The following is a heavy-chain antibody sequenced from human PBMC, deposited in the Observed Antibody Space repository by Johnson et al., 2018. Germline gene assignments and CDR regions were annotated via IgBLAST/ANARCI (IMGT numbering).Heavy chain of an antibody. V-gene: IGHV3-21*01. CDR2: ISSSSSYI. J-gene: IGHJ6*02. Sequence: VQLVESGGGLVKPGGSLRLSCAASGFTFSSYSMNWVRQAPGKGLEWVSSISSSSSYIYYADSVKGRFTIPRDNAKNSLYLQMNSLRAEDTAVYYCAVGEVIPPYYYYYGMDVWGQGTTVTVSS. D-gene: IGHD3-3*01. CDR3: AVGEVIPPYYYYYGMDV. CDR1: GFTFSSYS.